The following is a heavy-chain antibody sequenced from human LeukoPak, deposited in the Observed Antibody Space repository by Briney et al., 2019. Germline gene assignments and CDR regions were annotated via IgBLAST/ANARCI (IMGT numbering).Heavy chain of an antibody. J-gene: IGHJ4*02. CDR2: INHSGSA. D-gene: IGHD3-22*01. CDR1: GGSFSGYY. CDR3: AGEPHYYDSSGYYFNY. V-gene: IGHV4-34*01. Sequence: SETLSLTCAVYGGSFSGYYWSWIRQPPGKGLERIGEINHSGSANYNPSLKSRVTISVDTSKNQFSLKLSSVTAADTAVYYCAGEPHYYDSSGYYFNYWGQGTLVTVSS.